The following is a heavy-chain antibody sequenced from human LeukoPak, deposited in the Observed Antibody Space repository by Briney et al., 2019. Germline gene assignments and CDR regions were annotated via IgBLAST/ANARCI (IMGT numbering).Heavy chain of an antibody. CDR3: ATYYDFWSGSKRFDY. CDR1: GFTFSSYA. J-gene: IGHJ4*02. Sequence: GSLRLSCVASGFTFSSYAMSWVRQAPGKGLEWVSAISGSGGSTYYADSVKGRFTISRDNSKNTLYLQMNSLRAEDTAVYYCATYYDFWSGSKRFDYWGQGTLVTVSS. CDR2: ISGSGGST. V-gene: IGHV3-23*01. D-gene: IGHD3-3*01.